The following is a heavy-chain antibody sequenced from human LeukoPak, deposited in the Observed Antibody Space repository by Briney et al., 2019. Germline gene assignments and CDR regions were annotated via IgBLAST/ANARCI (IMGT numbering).Heavy chain of an antibody. J-gene: IGHJ4*02. CDR1: GFILRGYF. D-gene: IGHD3-3*01. CDR2: IKHDGSEE. CDR3: ATDRGWRTSGYYLYYFES. Sequence: GGSLRLSYAASGFILRGYFMSWVRQAPGKGLEWMASIKHDGSEEYYVDSVRGRFTISRDNTKSSLYLQMSSLRAEDTAVYYCATDRGWRTSGYYLYYFESWGQGTLVTVSS. V-gene: IGHV3-7*01.